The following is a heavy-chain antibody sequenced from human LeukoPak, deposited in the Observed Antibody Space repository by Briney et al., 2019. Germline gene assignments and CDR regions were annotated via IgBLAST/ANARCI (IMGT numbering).Heavy chain of an antibody. V-gene: IGHV3-21*01. D-gene: IGHD4-23*01. J-gene: IGHJ3*02. CDR3: ASVGDYGGNSGTAFDI. Sequence: GGSLRLSCAASGFTFSSYSMNWVRQAPGKGLEWVSSISSSSSYIYYADSVKGRFTISRDNAKNSLYLQMNSLRAEDTAVYYCASVGDYGGNSGTAFDIWGQGTMVTVSS. CDR1: GFTFSSYS. CDR2: ISSSSSYI.